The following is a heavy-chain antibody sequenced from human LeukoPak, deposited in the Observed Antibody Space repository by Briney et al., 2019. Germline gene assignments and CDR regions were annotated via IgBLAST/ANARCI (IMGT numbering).Heavy chain of an antibody. V-gene: IGHV4-31*03. CDR1: GGSISSGGYY. CDR3: ARDRPGVGAMGDAFDI. CDR2: IYYSGST. J-gene: IGHJ3*02. Sequence: NPSQTLSLTCTVSGGSISSGGYYWSWIRQHPGKGLEWIGYIYYSGSTYYNPSLKSRVTISVDTSKNQFSLKLSSVTAADTAVYYCARDRPGVGAMGDAFDIWGQGTMVTVSS. D-gene: IGHD1-26*01.